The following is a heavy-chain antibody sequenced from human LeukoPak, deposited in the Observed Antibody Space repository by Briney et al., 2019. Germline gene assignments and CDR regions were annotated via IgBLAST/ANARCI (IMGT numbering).Heavy chain of an antibody. J-gene: IGHJ6*02. D-gene: IGHD3-3*01. CDR2: IIPIFGTA. CDR1: GGTFSSYA. Sequence: GASGKVSCKASGGTFSSYAISWVRQAPGQGLEWMGGIIPIFGTANYAQKFQGRVTITADESTSTAYMELSSLRSEDTAVYYCARGPYFTYYDFWSGYFTAPNYGMDVWGQGTTVTVSS. V-gene: IGHV1-69*13. CDR3: ARGPYFTYYDFWSGYFTAPNYGMDV.